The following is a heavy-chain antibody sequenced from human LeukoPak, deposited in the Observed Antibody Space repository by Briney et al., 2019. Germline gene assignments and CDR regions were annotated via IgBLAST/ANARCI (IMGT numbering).Heavy chain of an antibody. Sequence: GGSLRLSCAASGFTFSSYGMHWVRQAPGKGLEWVAVISYDGSNKYYADSVKGRFTISRDNSKNTLYLQMNSLRAEDTAVYYCVLLSITMVRGVEVDYWGQGTLVTVSS. CDR3: VLLSITMVRGVEVDY. V-gene: IGHV3-30*03. CDR1: GFTFSSYG. CDR2: ISYDGSNK. J-gene: IGHJ4*02. D-gene: IGHD3-10*01.